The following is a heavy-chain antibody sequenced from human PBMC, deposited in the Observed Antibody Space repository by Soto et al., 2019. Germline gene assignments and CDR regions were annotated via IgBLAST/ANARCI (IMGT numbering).Heavy chain of an antibody. CDR3: ARVGYCSGGSCYFYWYFDL. D-gene: IGHD2-15*01. V-gene: IGHV4-59*01. CDR2: IYYSGST. J-gene: IGHJ2*01. CDR1: GGSISSYY. Sequence: QVQLQESGPGLVKPSETLSLTCTVSGGSISSYYWSWIRQPPGKGLEWIGYIYYSGSTNYNPSLKSRVTISVDTSKNQFSLKLSSVTAADTAVYYCARVGYCSGGSCYFYWYFDLWGRGTLVTVSS.